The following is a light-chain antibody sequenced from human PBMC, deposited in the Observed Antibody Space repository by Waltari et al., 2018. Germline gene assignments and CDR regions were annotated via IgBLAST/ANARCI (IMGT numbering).Light chain of an antibody. CDR1: TSNIGVNY. CDR2: WNN. Sequence: QSVLTQPPSASGTPGQRVTISCSGSTSNIGVNYVYWYQQLPGTAPTLLLRWNNERPSGVPDRFSGSKSGASASLAISGLRSEDEADYYCAAWDDSLSAGVFGGGTKLTVL. V-gene: IGLV1-47*01. CDR3: AAWDDSLSAGV. J-gene: IGLJ3*02.